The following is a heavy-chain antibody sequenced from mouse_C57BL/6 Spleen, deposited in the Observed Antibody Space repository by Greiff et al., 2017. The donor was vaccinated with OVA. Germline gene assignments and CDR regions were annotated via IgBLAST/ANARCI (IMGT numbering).Heavy chain of an antibody. J-gene: IGHJ2*01. Sequence: QVQLQQSGPELVKPGASVKLSCKASGYTFTSYDINWVKPRPGQGLAWLGWIYPRDGSTKYNEKFKGKATLTVDTSSSTAYMELHSLTSEDSAVYFCARGTTSFDYWGQGTTLTVSS. CDR2: IYPRDGST. D-gene: IGHD1-1*01. V-gene: IGHV1-85*01. CDR1: GYTFTSYD. CDR3: ARGTTSFDY.